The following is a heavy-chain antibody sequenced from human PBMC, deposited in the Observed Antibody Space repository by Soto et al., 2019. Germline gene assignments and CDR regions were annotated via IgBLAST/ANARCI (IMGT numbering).Heavy chain of an antibody. CDR3: ASLFYYDSDAFYHSFDY. V-gene: IGHV4-39*01. CDR2: IYHSGST. CDR1: GGSISSSSYY. J-gene: IGHJ4*02. Sequence: QLQLQESGPGLVKPSETLSLTCTVSGGSISSSSYYWGWIRQPPGKGLEWIGSIYHSGSTYYNPSLKSRITLSVDTSTNQFSLKLSSVTAADTAVYYCASLFYYDSDAFYHSFDYWGQGTLVTVSS. D-gene: IGHD3-22*01.